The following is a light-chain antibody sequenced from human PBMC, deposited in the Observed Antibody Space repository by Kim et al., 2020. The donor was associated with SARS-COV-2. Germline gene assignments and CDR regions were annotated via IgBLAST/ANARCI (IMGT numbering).Light chain of an antibody. V-gene: IGLV2-14*03. CDR2: GVS. CDR3: SSYTSTSTVV. Sequence: GQSITISCAGSMRDVAGYKYVSWYQQPPGEAPKRMVSGVSNRPSGVSDRFSASKSGDTASLTISGLQAEDEADYYCSSYTSTSTVVFGTGTKVTVL. J-gene: IGLJ1*01. CDR1: MRDVAGYKY.